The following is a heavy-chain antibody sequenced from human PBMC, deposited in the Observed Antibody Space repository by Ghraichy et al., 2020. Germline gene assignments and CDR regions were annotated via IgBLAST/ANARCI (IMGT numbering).Heavy chain of an antibody. J-gene: IGHJ6*03. Sequence: LSLTCAASGFTFSSHWMSWVRQAPGKGLEWVANIRQDGSEKFYVDSVKGRFTISRDNAKNSLYLQMNSLRAEDTAVYYCARDAMGYSNFWSDYLYYYYMDVWGKGTTVTVSS. D-gene: IGHD3-3*01. CDR1: GFTFSSHW. V-gene: IGHV3-7*03. CDR2: IRQDGSEK. CDR3: ARDAMGYSNFWSDYLYYYYMDV.